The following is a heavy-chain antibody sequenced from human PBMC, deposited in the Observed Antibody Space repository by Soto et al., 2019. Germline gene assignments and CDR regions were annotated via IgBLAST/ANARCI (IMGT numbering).Heavy chain of an antibody. CDR1: GYTFTSYG. Sequence: GASVKVSCKASGYTFTSYGISWVRQAPGQGLEWMGWISAYNDKTTYAQKFQGRLTMTTDTSSNTAYMELRSLRYDDTAVYYCARFTGISKWTFDSWGQGTLVTVSS. D-gene: IGHD1-26*01. V-gene: IGHV1-18*01. CDR2: ISAYNDKT. J-gene: IGHJ4*02. CDR3: ARFTGISKWTFDS.